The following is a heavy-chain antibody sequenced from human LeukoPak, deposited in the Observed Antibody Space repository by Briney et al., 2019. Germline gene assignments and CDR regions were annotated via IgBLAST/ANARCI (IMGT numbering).Heavy chain of an antibody. CDR2: IYYSGST. Sequence: PSETLSLTCTVSGGSISSSSYYWGWIRQPPGKGVEWIGNIYYSGSTYYNPSLKSRVTISVDTSNNHFSLKLSSVTAADTAVYYCARYGGNPTAFDYWGQGTLVTVPS. CDR3: ARYGGNPTAFDY. V-gene: IGHV4-39*02. D-gene: IGHD1-26*01. J-gene: IGHJ4*02. CDR1: GGSISSSSYY.